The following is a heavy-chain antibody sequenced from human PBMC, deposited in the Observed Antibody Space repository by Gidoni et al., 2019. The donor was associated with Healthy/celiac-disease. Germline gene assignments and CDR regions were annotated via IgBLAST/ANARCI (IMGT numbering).Heavy chain of an antibody. CDR2: IYYRGST. J-gene: IGHJ4*02. Sequence: QLQLQESGPGLVKPSETLSLTCTVSGGSISSSSYYWGWIRQPPGKGLEWIGSIYYRGSTYYNPSLKSRVTISVDTSKNQFSLKLSSVTAADTAVYYCASREWVAGTGDYWGQGTLVTVSS. D-gene: IGHD6-19*01. CDR1: GGSISSSSYY. CDR3: ASREWVAGTGDY. V-gene: IGHV4-39*01.